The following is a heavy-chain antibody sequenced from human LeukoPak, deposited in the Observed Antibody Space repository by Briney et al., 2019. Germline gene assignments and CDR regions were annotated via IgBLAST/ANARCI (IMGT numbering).Heavy chain of an antibody. J-gene: IGHJ4*02. Sequence: SETLSLTCTVSGGSISSSSYYWGWIRQPPGKGLEWIGSIYYSGSTHYNPSLKSRVTISVDTSKNQFSLKLSSVTAADTAVYYCARQGNIVLWFGELGNYFDYWGQGTLVTVSS. CDR3: ARQGNIVLWFGELGNYFDY. CDR2: IYYSGST. CDR1: GGSISSSSYY. V-gene: IGHV4-39*01. D-gene: IGHD3-10*01.